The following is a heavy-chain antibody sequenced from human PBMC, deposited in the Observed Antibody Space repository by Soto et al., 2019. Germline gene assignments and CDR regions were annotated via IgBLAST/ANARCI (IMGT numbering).Heavy chain of an antibody. Sequence: PGWSLRLSCEDPGFTFRSYWFHWVRQVPGKGLVWVSRTNQHGTIIDYADSVKGRFTISRDNAKKTLYLEMDSLRVEDTAVYYCTRDIGGRGALWGPGTLVTVSS. J-gene: IGHJ4*02. CDR1: GFTFRSYW. D-gene: IGHD1-26*01. CDR2: TNQHGTII. CDR3: TRDIGGRGAL. V-gene: IGHV3-74*01.